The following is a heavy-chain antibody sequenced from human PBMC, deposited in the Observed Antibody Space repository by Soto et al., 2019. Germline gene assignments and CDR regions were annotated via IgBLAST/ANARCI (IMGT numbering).Heavy chain of an antibody. CDR3: ARVPDSLDGVDY. Sequence: PSETLSLTCTVSGGSISSGGYYWSWIRQHPGKGLEWIGYIYYSGSTYYNPSLKSRVTISVDTSKNQFSLKLSSVTAADTAVYYCARVPDSLDGVDYWGQGTLVTVSS. D-gene: IGHD3-10*01. J-gene: IGHJ4*02. CDR1: GGSISSGGYY. V-gene: IGHV4-31*03. CDR2: IYYSGST.